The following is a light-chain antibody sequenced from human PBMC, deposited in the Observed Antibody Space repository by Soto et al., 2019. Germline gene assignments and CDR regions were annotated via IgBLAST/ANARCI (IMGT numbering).Light chain of an antibody. CDR2: EAS. CDR3: QQINTLPFT. J-gene: IGKJ5*01. Sequence: DIQMTQSPSTLSGSVGDRVTITCRASHDISTYLAWYQQKPGKAPKLMIYEASTLQSGVPSRFGGSGSGTEFTLTISGLLPEDFATYHCQQINTLPFTFGQGTRLEIK. CDR1: HDISTY. V-gene: IGKV1-9*01.